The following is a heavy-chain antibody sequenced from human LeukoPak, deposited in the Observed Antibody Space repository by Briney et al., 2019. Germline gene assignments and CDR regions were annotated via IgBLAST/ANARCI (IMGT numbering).Heavy chain of an antibody. D-gene: IGHD3/OR15-3a*01. J-gene: IGHJ4*02. CDR2: VHREGTTT. CDR1: GFTFNTYW. CDR3: ARDSDWILFDY. Sequence: PGGSLRLSCAASGFTFNTYWMHWVRQAPGKGLVWVARVHREGTTTAYADSVKGRFTISRDNAKNTLYLQMTNLSAEDTAVYYCARDSDWILFDYWGRGTLVTVSS. V-gene: IGHV3-74*03.